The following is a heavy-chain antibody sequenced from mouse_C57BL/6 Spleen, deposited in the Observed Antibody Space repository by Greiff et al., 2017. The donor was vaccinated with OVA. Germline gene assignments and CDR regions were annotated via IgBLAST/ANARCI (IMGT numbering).Heavy chain of an antibody. D-gene: IGHD2-4*01. CDR2: IDPSDSYT. J-gene: IGHJ4*01. Sequence: VQLQQSGAELVMPGASVKLSCKASGYTFTSYWMHWVKQRPGQGLEWIGEIDPSDSYTNYNQKFKGKSTLTVDKSSSTAYMQRSSLTSENSAVYYCARGDDYEVEGDKDYWGQGTSVTVSS. CDR3: ARGDDYEVEGDKDY. V-gene: IGHV1-69*01. CDR1: GYTFTSYW.